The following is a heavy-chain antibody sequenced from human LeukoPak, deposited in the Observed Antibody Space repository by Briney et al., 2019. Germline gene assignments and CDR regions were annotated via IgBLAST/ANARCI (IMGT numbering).Heavy chain of an antibody. CDR1: GFTAEAHF. V-gene: IGHV3-66*02. D-gene: IGHD3-22*01. J-gene: IGHJ4*02. CDR3: ARDRDVSSVLHYFDY. Sequence: PGGSLRLSCAASGFTAEAHFMSWVRQAPGKGLEWVSVLYHGDRTYYADSVKGRFTISRDSSKNTLYLQMKSLRAEDTAVYYCARDRDVSSVLHYFDYWGQGTLVTVSS. CDR2: LYHGDRT.